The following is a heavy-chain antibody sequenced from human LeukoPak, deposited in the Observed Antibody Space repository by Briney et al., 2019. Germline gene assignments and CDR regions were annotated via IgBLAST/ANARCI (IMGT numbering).Heavy chain of an antibody. J-gene: IGHJ4*02. CDR3: ATKTNGRHYDY. CDR2: IGPTGSDR. V-gene: IGHV3-21*06. CDR1: GLTFSTSG. Sequence: GSLRLSCTASGLTFSTSGFNWVRQAPGKGLEWVASIGPTGSDRYHADSIKGRFTISRDNANNFLYLQMNSLRAEDTAVYYCATKTNGRHYDYWGQGTLLTVSS. D-gene: IGHD1-14*01.